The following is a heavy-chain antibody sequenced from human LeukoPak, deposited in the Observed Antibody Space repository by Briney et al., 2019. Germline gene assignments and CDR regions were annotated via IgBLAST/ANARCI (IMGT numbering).Heavy chain of an antibody. J-gene: IGHJ5*02. CDR2: ISGSGGST. CDR3: ARAGGSWFDP. V-gene: IGHV3-23*01. CDR1: GFTFSIYT. Sequence: GGSLRLSCEASGFTFSIYTMSWVRQAPGKGLEWVSAISGSGGSTYYADSVKGRFTISRDNSKNTLYLQMNSLRAEDTAVYYCARAGGSWFDPWGQGTLVTVSS.